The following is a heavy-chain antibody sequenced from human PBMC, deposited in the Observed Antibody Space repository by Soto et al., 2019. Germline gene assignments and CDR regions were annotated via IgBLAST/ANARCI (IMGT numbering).Heavy chain of an antibody. Sequence: SVKVSCKASGVTFSSYAISWVRQAPGQGLEWMGGIIPIFGTANYAQKFQGRVTITADKSTSTAYMELSSLRSEDTAVYYCARRAWGYDNWFDPWGQGTLVTVSS. CDR2: IIPIFGTA. CDR3: ARRAWGYDNWFDP. V-gene: IGHV1-69*06. J-gene: IGHJ5*02. D-gene: IGHD5-12*01. CDR1: GVTFSSYA.